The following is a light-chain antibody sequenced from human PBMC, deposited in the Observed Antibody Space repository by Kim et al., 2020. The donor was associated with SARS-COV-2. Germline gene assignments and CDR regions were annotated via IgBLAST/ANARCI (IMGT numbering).Light chain of an antibody. CDR2: SAS. J-gene: IGKJ2*03. CDR1: QTVVNMY. Sequence: PGERLALPGRDSQTVVNMYSATSQRKPGQAPRLLIYSASSRDAGIPDSFSGSGSATDFSLTISKLEPEDFAVYDCQRFGSSPTYSFGQGTKLEIK. CDR3: QRFGSSPTYS. V-gene: IGKV3-20*01.